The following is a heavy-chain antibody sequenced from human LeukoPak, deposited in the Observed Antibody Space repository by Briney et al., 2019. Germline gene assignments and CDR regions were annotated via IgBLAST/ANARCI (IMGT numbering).Heavy chain of an antibody. V-gene: IGHV1-46*01. CDR3: ARDPSSGGIAARFDY. CDR2: INPSGGST. Sequence: GASVTVSCKASGYTFTSYYMHWVRQAPRQGLEWMGIINPSGGSTSYAQKFQGRVTMTRDTSTSTVYMELSSLRSEDTAVYYCARDPSSGGIAARFDYWGQGTLVTVSS. D-gene: IGHD6-6*01. J-gene: IGHJ4*02. CDR1: GYTFTSYY.